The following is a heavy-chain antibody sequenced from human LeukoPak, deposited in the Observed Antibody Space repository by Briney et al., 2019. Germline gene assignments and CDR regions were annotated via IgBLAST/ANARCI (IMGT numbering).Heavy chain of an antibody. J-gene: IGHJ5*02. CDR3: TRGTIYYYDSSGYYYYRWFDP. CDR1: GGSFSGYY. CDR2: INHSGST. Sequence: SETLSLTCAVYGGSFSGYYWSWIRQPPGKGLEWIGEINHSGSTNYNPSLKSRVTISVDTSKNQFSLKLSSVTAADTAVYYCTRGTIYYYDSSGYYYYRWFDPWGQGTLVTVSS. D-gene: IGHD3-22*01. V-gene: IGHV4-34*01.